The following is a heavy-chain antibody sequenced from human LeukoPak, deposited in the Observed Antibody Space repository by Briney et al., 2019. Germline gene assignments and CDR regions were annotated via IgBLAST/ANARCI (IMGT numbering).Heavy chain of an antibody. CDR3: ASGGTSYGSGKY. Sequence: SETLSLTCTVSGYSISSGYYWGWIRQPPGKGLEWIGNIYHRGSTYYNPSLKSRVTISVDTSKNQFSLKMSSVTAADTAVYYCASGGTSYGSGKYWGQGALVTVSS. D-gene: IGHD2-15*01. CDR1: GYSISSGYY. J-gene: IGHJ4*02. V-gene: IGHV4-38-2*02. CDR2: IYHRGST.